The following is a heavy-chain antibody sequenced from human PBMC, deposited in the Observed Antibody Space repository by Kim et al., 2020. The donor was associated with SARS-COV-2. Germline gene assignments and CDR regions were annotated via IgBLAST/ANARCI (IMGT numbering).Heavy chain of an antibody. CDR3: AKESGSGSYYAWTYYYYGMDV. CDR2: ISYDGSNK. CDR1: GFTFSSYG. D-gene: IGHD3-10*01. Sequence: GGSLRLSCAASGFTFSSYGMHWVRHAPGKGLEWVAVISYDGSNKYYADSVKGRFTISRDNSKNTLYLQMNSLRAEDTAVYYCAKESGSGSYYAWTYYYYGMDVWGKGTTVTVSS. V-gene: IGHV3-30*18. J-gene: IGHJ6*04.